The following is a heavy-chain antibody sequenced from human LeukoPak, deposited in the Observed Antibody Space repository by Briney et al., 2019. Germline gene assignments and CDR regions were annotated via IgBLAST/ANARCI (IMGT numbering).Heavy chain of an antibody. CDR1: GFTFSSYG. CDR3: AKPDYYGSRSYMDY. D-gene: IGHD3-10*01. J-gene: IGHJ4*02. Sequence: PGRSLRLSCAASGFTFSSYGMHWVRQAPGKGLEWVAVISYDGSNTYYADSVKGRFTISRDNSKNMLYLQMNSLRAEDTAVYYCAKPDYYGSRSYMDYWGQGTLVTVSS. CDR2: ISYDGSNT. V-gene: IGHV3-30*18.